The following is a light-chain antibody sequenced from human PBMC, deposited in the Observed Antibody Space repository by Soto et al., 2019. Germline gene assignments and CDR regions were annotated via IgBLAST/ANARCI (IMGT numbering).Light chain of an antibody. CDR3: QKYYSAPQT. CDR1: QGTSRY. Sequence: DIQMTQSPSSLSASVEDRVTITSRASQGTSRYLAWYQQKPAKVPKLLIYAASTWQSGFLSRFSGSGSGTDFTLTISSWQREDFSTYYFQKYYSAPQTFGQGTKVDIK. CDR2: AAS. V-gene: IGKV1-27*01. J-gene: IGKJ1*01.